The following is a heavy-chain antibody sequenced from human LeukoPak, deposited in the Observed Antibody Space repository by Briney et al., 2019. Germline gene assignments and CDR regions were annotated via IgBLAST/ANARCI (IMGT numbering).Heavy chain of an antibody. CDR3: ARVGMGATVGNVMDV. Sequence: GASVKVSCKASGYTFTSYGISWVRQATGQGLEWMGWISAYNGNTNYAQKLQGRVTMTTDTSTSTAYMELRSLRSDDTAVYYCARVGMGATVGNVMDVWGQGTRSPSP. V-gene: IGHV1-18*01. J-gene: IGHJ6*02. CDR2: ISAYNGNT. CDR1: GYTFTSYG. D-gene: IGHD1-26*01.